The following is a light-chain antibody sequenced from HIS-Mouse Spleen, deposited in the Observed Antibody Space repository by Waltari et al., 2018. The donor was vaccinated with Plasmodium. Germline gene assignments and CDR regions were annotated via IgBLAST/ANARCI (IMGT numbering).Light chain of an antibody. Sequence: EIVLTQSPGTLSLSPGERATLSCRASQSVSSSYLAWYQQKPGQAPRLLISGASSRATGIPDRCRGSGSGADFTLTNTTLEPEDLAVYYCQKYGSSPYTFGQGTTLEIK. CDR1: QSVSSSY. V-gene: IGKV3-20*01. J-gene: IGKJ2*01. CDR3: QKYGSSPYT. CDR2: GAS.